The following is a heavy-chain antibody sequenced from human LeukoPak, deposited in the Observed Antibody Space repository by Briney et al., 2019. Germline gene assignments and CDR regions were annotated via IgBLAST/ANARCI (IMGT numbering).Heavy chain of an antibody. D-gene: IGHD3-22*01. J-gene: IGHJ3*02. CDR3: ARGPSNYYDSSGYYANDAFDI. Sequence: GASVKVSCKASGYTFSRYGISWVRQAPGQGLEWMGWISGYNGHTKYAQKVQGRVTMSTDTSTSTVYMELRSLRSEDTAVYYCARGPSNYYDSSGYYANDAFDIWGQGTMVTVSS. V-gene: IGHV1-18*01. CDR2: ISGYNGHT. CDR1: GYTFSRYG.